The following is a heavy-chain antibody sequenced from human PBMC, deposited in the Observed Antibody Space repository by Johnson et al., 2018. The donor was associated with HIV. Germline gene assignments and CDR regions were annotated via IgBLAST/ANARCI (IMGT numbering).Heavy chain of an antibody. Sequence: QVQLVESGGDLVKPGGSLRLSCVASGFVFSDSHMSWIRQAPGKGLEWISYISSSGSTIYYADSVKGRFTISRDNAKNSLYLQMNSLRAEDTAVYYCARGGFWSGYYLLSHAFDIWGQGTMVTVSS. CDR1: GFVFSDSH. CDR3: ARGGFWSGYYLLSHAFDI. V-gene: IGHV3-11*04. D-gene: IGHD3-3*01. CDR2: ISSSGSTI. J-gene: IGHJ3*02.